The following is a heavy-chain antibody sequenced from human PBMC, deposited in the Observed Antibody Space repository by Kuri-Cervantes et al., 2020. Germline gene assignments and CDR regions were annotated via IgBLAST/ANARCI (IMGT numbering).Heavy chain of an antibody. D-gene: IGHD6-19*01. J-gene: IGHJ4*02. Sequence: GESLKISCKGSGYSFNRYWIAWVRQMPGKGLEWMGIIYPGDSDTRYRRSLQGQVTISADKSISTAYLQWSSLKASDTAMYYCARSPSSGWYGFNWGQGTLVTVSS. CDR1: GYSFNRYW. CDR3: ARSPSSGWYGFN. V-gene: IGHV5-51*01. CDR2: IYPGDSDT.